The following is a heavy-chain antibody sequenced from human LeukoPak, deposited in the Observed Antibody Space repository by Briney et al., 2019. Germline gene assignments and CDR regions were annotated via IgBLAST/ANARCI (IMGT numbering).Heavy chain of an antibody. CDR2: ISSSGRTI. J-gene: IGHJ4*02. Sequence: GGSLRLSCAASGFTFSDYYMSWIRQAPGKGLEWVSYISSSGRTIYYADSVKGRFTISRDNAKNSLYLQMSSLRAEDTAVYYCAGGSWGSSSGLYDDYWGQGTLVTVSS. D-gene: IGHD6-6*01. V-gene: IGHV3-11*01. CDR1: GFTFSDYY. CDR3: AGGSWGSSSGLYDDY.